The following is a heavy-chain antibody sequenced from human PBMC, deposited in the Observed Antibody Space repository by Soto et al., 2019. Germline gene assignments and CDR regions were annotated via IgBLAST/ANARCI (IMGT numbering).Heavy chain of an antibody. V-gene: IGHV1-3*01. Sequence: GASMKVTCKASGYTLTSYAMHWVRQAPGQRLEWMGWINAGNGNTKYSQKFQGRVTITRDTSASTAYMELSSLRSEDTAVYYCERGVRPGISAAVLLMWGQGTMVTV. J-gene: IGHJ3*02. CDR1: GYTLTSYA. CDR2: INAGNGNT. D-gene: IGHD6-13*01. CDR3: ERGVRPGISAAVLLM.